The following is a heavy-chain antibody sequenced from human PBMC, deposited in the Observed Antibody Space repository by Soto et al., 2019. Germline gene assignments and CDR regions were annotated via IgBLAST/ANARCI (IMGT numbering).Heavy chain of an antibody. Sequence: GGSLRLSCAASGFTFSSYAMHWVRQAPGKGLEWVAFISYDGSDKFHADSVKGRFTISRDNSKNTLFLQMNSLRPEDTAVYYCTNEGGGAAGAFDIWGQGTMVTVSS. D-gene: IGHD3-16*01. CDR3: TNEGGGAAGAFDI. V-gene: IGHV3-30-3*02. CDR2: ISYDGSDK. J-gene: IGHJ3*02. CDR1: GFTFSSYA.